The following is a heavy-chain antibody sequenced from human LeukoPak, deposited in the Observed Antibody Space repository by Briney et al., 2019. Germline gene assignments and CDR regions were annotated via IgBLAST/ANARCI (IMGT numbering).Heavy chain of an antibody. CDR3: AGTYTYYYYYYMHV. D-gene: IGHD2-2*02. CDR1: GYSISSGYY. J-gene: IGHJ6*03. CDR2: IYHSGRT. V-gene: IGHV4-38-2*02. Sequence: QASETLSLTCTVSGYSISSGYYWGWIRQPPGKGLEWIGSIYHSGRTFYNPSLKSRVTISVDTSKNQFSLKLSSVTAADTAVYYCAGTYTYYYYYYMHVWGKGTTVTISS.